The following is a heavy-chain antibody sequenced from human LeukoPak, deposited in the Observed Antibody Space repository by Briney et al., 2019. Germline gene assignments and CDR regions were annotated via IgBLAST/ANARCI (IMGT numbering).Heavy chain of an antibody. CDR3: ARGYTAPRRGPFDY. CDR2: IYYSGST. CDR1: GGSISSSSYY. Sequence: PSETLSLTCTVSGGSISSSSYYWGWIRQPPGKGLEWIGSIYYSGSTYYNPSLKSRVTISVDTSKNQFSLKLSSVTAADTAVYYCARGYTAPRRGPFDYWGQGTLVTVSS. V-gene: IGHV4-39*01. D-gene: IGHD1-1*01. J-gene: IGHJ4*02.